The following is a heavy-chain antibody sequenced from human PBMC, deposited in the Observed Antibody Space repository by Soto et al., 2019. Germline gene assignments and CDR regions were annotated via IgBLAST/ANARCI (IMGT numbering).Heavy chain of an antibody. V-gene: IGHV6-1*01. D-gene: IGHD6-6*01. CDR1: GDSVSSNSAA. J-gene: IGHJ6*02. CDR2: TYYRSKWYN. Sequence: SQTLSLTCAISGDSVSSNSAAWNWIRQSPSRGLEWLGRTYYRSKWYNDYAVSVKSRITINPDTSKNQFSLQLNSVTPEDTAVYYCARDRRNSSSYYYYYGMDVWGQGTTVTVSS. CDR3: ARDRRNSSSYYYYYGMDV.